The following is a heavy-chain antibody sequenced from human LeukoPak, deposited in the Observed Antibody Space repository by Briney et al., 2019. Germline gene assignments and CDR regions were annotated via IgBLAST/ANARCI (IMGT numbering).Heavy chain of an antibody. CDR2: MRYGESDT. V-gene: IGHV3-30*02. CDR3: AKDWSTHWSNWFDR. CDR1: GFTFNTYG. D-gene: IGHD3-3*01. Sequence: PGGSLRLSCAASGFTFNTYGMHWVRQVPGKGLEWMAFMRYGESDTYYTDSVKGRFTISRGNSRNTLYLQMNSLRPEDTAIHYCAKDWSTHWSNWFDRCGQGTLVTVSS. J-gene: IGHJ5*02.